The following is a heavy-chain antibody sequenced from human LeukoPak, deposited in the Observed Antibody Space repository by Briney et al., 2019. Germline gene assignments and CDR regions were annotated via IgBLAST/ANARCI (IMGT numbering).Heavy chain of an antibody. D-gene: IGHD3-10*01. CDR2: INPNSGGT. CDR1: GYTFTGYY. Sequence: GASVKVSCKASGYTFTGYYMHWVRQAPGQGLEWMGWINPNSGGTNYAQKFQGRVTMTRDTSISTAYMELSRLRSDDTAVYHCASANRGSGLGFDYWGQGTLVTVSS. V-gene: IGHV1-2*02. J-gene: IGHJ4*02. CDR3: ASANRGSGLGFDY.